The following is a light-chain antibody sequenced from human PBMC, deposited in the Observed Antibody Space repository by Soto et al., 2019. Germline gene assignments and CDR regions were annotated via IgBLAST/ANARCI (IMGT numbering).Light chain of an antibody. CDR1: QDISNH. J-gene: IGKJ1*01. CDR2: STS. V-gene: IGKV1-39*01. Sequence: IQMTQSPSSLSASVGDRVTITFQASQDISNHLNWYQQKPGKAPKLLIYSTSNLHNGVPSRFSGRGSATEFTLIISSLQREDFGHYYCQQTYTTPTWTFGQGTKVDVK. CDR3: QQTYTTPTWT.